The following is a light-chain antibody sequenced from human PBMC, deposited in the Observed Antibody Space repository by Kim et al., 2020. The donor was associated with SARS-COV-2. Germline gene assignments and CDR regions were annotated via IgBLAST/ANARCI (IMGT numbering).Light chain of an antibody. Sequence: GQRVTISCTGSSSNIGAGYDVHWYQQLPGSAPKLLIYANSNWPSGVPDRFSGSRSGTSASLAITGLQAEDEADYYCQSYASSLSVVFGGGTQLTVL. CDR1: SSNIGAGYD. V-gene: IGLV1-40*01. J-gene: IGLJ2*01. CDR2: ANS. CDR3: QSYASSLSVV.